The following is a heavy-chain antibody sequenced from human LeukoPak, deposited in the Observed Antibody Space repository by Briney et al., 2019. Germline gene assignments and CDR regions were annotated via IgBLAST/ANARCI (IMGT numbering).Heavy chain of an antibody. CDR1: GFTFSSYA. CDR2: ISYDGSNK. J-gene: IGHJ4*02. CDR3: ARDRPYYDSSGPIDY. Sequence: GGSLRLSCAASGFTFSSYAMPWVRQAPGKGLEWVAVISYDGSNKYYADSVKGRFTISRDNSKNTLYLQMNSLRAEGTAVYYCARDRPYYDSSGPIDYWGQGTLVTVSS. D-gene: IGHD3-22*01. V-gene: IGHV3-30-3*01.